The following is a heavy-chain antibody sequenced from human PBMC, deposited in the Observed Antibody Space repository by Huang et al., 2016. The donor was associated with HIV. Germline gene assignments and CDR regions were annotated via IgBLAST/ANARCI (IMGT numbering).Heavy chain of an antibody. Sequence: QVHLVQSGAEVKKPGASVKVSCKASGYTFTNYDINGVRQAPGRGLEWMGWMNPNTGNTCFAQSFQGRVTMTRKTAITTAYMELTSLTSEDTAVYYCARSAYGDLDYWGLGTLVSVSS. CDR2: MNPNTGNT. CDR1: GYTFTNYD. J-gene: IGHJ4*02. V-gene: IGHV1-8*02. D-gene: IGHD4-17*01. CDR3: ARSAYGDLDY.